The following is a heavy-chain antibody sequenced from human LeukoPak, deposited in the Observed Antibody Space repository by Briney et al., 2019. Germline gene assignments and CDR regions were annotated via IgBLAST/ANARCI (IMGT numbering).Heavy chain of an antibody. J-gene: IGHJ4*02. Sequence: PGGSLRVSCATSGFTFSTYAMSWVRQAPGKGPEWVSGIGGSGAATYYADSVKGRFTISRDNAKNSLYLQMNSLRAEDTAVYYCASWWELLESPFDYWGQGTLVTVSS. D-gene: IGHD1-26*01. V-gene: IGHV3-23*01. CDR3: ASWWELLESPFDY. CDR2: IGGSGAAT. CDR1: GFTFSTYA.